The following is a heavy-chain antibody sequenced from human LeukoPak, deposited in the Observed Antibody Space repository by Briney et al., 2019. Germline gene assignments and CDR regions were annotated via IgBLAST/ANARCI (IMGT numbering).Heavy chain of an antibody. CDR1: GFTFSSYS. J-gene: IGHJ6*02. CDR3: ARDLLVYIVVVTSGYRMDV. V-gene: IGHV3-21*01. Sequence: GGSLRLSCAASGFTFSSYSMNWVRQAPGKGLEWVSSISSSSSYIYYADSVKGRFTISRDNAKNSLYLQMNSLRAEDTAVYYCARDLLVYIVVVTSGYRMDVWGQGTTVTVSS. D-gene: IGHD2-21*02. CDR2: ISSSSSYI.